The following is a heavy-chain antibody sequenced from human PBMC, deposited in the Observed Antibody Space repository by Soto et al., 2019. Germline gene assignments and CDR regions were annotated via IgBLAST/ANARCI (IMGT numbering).Heavy chain of an antibody. CDR2: INPNSGGT. CDR3: ARDRRSTGDDAFDI. CDR1: GYTFTGYY. Sequence: ASVKVSCKASGYTFTGYYMHWVRQAPGQGLEWMGWINPNSGGTNYAQKFQGLVTMTRDTSISTAYMELSRLRSDDTAVYYCARDRRSTGDDAFDIWGQGTMVTVSS. J-gene: IGHJ3*02. D-gene: IGHD7-27*01. V-gene: IGHV1-2*04.